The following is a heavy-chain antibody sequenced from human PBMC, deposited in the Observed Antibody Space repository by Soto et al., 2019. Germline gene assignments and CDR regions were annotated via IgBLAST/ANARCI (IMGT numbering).Heavy chain of an antibody. CDR2: ISGSGGST. Sequence: GGSLRLSCAASGFTFSSYAMNWVRQAPGKGLEWVSAISGSGGSTYYADSVKGRFTISRDNSKNTLYVQMNSLRADDTAVYYCARELDGIDVWGQGTTVTVSS. CDR1: GFTFSSYA. CDR3: ARELDGIDV. V-gene: IGHV3-23*01. J-gene: IGHJ6*02.